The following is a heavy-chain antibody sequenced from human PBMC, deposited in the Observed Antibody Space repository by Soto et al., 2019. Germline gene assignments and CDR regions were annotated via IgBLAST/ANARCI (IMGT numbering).Heavy chain of an antibody. V-gene: IGHV4-30-2*01. CDR1: GGSISSGGYS. Sequence: SETLSLTCAVSGGSISSGGYSWSWIRQPPGKGLEWIGYIYHSGSTYYNPSLKSRVTISVDRSKNQFSLKLSSVTAADTAVYYCARARVIGWFDPWGQGPLVTVSS. D-gene: IGHD3-16*02. CDR3: ARARVIGWFDP. J-gene: IGHJ5*02. CDR2: IYHSGST.